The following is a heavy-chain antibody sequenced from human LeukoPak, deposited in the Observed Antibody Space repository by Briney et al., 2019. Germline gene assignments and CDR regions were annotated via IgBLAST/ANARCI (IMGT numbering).Heavy chain of an antibody. D-gene: IGHD4-17*01. J-gene: IGHJ4*02. Sequence: SETLSLTCTVSGGSISSYYWSWIRQPPGKGLEWIGYIYYSGSTNYNPSLKSRVTISADTSKNQFSLGLSSVTAADTAVYYCARRGIGYGDYLDYWGQGTLVTVSS. CDR2: IYYSGST. CDR3: ARRGIGYGDYLDY. V-gene: IGHV4-59*01. CDR1: GGSISSYY.